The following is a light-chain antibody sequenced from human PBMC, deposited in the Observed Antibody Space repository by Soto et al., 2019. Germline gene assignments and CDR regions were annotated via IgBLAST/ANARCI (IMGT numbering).Light chain of an antibody. Sequence: QSVLTQPPSVSGAPGQRVTISCTGSRSNIGAGYDVHWYQQLPGTAPKLLMYGNSNRPSGVPDRFSGSKSGTSASLAITGLQAEDEAEYYCQSYDSSLSGNVVFGGGTKLTVL. V-gene: IGLV1-40*01. CDR3: QSYDSSLSGNVV. CDR2: GNS. CDR1: RSNIGAGYD. J-gene: IGLJ2*01.